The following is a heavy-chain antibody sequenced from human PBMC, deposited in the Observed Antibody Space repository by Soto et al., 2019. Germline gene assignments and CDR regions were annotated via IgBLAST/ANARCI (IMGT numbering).Heavy chain of an antibody. CDR3: ARGSYYYDSSGYYYVGDFEY. Sequence: PSETLSLTCAVSGGSIISSNWWSWVRQPPGKGLEWIGEIFHSGSTNCNPSLKSRVTISVDKSKNQFSLKLSSVTAADTAVYYCARGSYYYDSSGYYYVGDFEYWGQGTLVTVS. CDR1: GGSIISSNW. J-gene: IGHJ4*02. V-gene: IGHV4-4*02. D-gene: IGHD3-22*01. CDR2: IFHSGST.